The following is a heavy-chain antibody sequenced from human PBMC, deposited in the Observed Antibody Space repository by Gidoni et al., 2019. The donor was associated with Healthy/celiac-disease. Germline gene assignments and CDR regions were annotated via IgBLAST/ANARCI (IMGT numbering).Heavy chain of an antibody. D-gene: IGHD6-19*01. CDR1: GFTFSSYA. V-gene: IGHV3-23*04. Sequence: EVQLVVSGGGLVQPGGSLRLSCAASGFTFSSYAMTWVRQAPGKGLEWVSAISGSGGSTYYTVSMKGRFTISRDNSKSTLYLQMNGLRAEDTAIYYCAKDREQWLVPFDCWGQGTLVTVSS. CDR3: AKDREQWLVPFDC. J-gene: IGHJ4*02. CDR2: ISGSGGST.